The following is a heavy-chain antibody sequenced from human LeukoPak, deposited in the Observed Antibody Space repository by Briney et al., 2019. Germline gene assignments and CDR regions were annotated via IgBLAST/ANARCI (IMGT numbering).Heavy chain of an antibody. CDR1: GGSVSSGDSY. CDR3: AREERLRGTDWFPS. J-gene: IGHJ5*01. D-gene: IGHD1-1*01. Sequence: SQTLSLTCTVSGGSVSSGDSYWNWIRQHPGTGLEWIGYIHHSGNFDYNPSLKSRVTLSVDTSKNQFSMNLASVTAADTAVYYCAREERLRGTDWFPSWGQGTLVTVSS. V-gene: IGHV4-31*03. CDR2: IHHSGNF.